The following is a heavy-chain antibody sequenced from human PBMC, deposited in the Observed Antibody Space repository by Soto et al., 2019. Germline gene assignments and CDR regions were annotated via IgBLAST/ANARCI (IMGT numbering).Heavy chain of an antibody. CDR2: IYPGDSDT. J-gene: IGHJ6*04. D-gene: IGHD2-15*01. V-gene: IGHV5-51*01. CDR1: GYSFTSYW. Sequence: PGESLKISCKGSGYSFTSYWIGWVRQMPGKGLEWMGIIYPGDSDTRYSPSFQGQVTISADKSISTAYLQWSSLKASDTAMYYCARPNYCSGGSCSAENYYYYGMDVWGKGTTVTVSS. CDR3: ARPNYCSGGSCSAENYYYYGMDV.